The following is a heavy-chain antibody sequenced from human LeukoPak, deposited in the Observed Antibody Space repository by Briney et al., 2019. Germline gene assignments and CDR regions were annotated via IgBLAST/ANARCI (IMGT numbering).Heavy chain of an antibody. D-gene: IGHD6-13*01. V-gene: IGHV1-2*06. J-gene: IGHJ4*02. CDR1: GYTFTGYY. CDR3: ARVYQGYSSSWPIDY. Sequence: GASVKVSCKASGYTFTGYYMHWVRQAPGQGLEWMGRINPNSGGTNYARKFQGRVTMTRDTSISTAYMELSRLRSDDTAVYYCARVYQGYSSSWPIDYWGQGTLVTVSS. CDR2: INPNSGGT.